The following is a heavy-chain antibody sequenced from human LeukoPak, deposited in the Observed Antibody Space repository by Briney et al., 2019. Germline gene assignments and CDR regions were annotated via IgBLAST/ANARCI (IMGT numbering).Heavy chain of an antibody. Sequence: GRSLRLSCAASGFTFSSYGMHWVRQAPGKGLEWVAVISYDGSNKYYADSVKGRFTISRDNSKNTLYLQMNSLRAEDTAVYYCAKLQGELLDFDYWGQGTRVTVSS. CDR2: ISYDGSNK. CDR1: GFTFSSYG. J-gene: IGHJ4*02. D-gene: IGHD1-26*01. V-gene: IGHV3-30*18. CDR3: AKLQGELLDFDY.